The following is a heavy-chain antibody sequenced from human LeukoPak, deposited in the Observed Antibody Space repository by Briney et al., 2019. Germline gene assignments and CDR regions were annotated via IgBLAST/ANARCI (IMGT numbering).Heavy chain of an antibody. J-gene: IGHJ5*02. CDR2: INPNSGGT. CDR1: GYTFTGYY. V-gene: IGHV1-2*02. Sequence: ASVKVSCKASGYTFTGYYMHWVRQAPGQGLEWMGWINPNSGGTNYAQKFQGRVTMTRDTSINTAYMELSRLRSDDTAVYYCARLSLWSGYYLFDPWGQGTLVTVSS. D-gene: IGHD3-3*01. CDR3: ARLSLWSGYYLFDP.